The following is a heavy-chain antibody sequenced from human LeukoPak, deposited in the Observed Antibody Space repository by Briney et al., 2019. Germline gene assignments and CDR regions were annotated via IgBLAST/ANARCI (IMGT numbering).Heavy chain of an antibody. J-gene: IGHJ3*02. D-gene: IGHD4-17*01. CDR3: AKERGNGVRGAFDI. Sequence: GGSLRLSCAASGFTFSSYAMNWVRQAPGKGLDWVSVISGSGGSTYYADSVKGRFTMSGDNSKNTLYLQMNSLRAEDTAVYYCAKERGNGVRGAFDIWGQGTMVTVSS. CDR1: GFTFSSYA. CDR2: ISGSGGST. V-gene: IGHV3-23*01.